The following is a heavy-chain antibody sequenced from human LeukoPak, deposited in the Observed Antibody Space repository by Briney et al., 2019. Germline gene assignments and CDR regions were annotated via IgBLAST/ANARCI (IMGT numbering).Heavy chain of an antibody. V-gene: IGHV3-30*04. CDR3: ARDQSGYCSGGSCAWGDFDY. CDR2: ISYDGSNK. D-gene: IGHD2-15*01. Sequence: GGSLRLSCAASGFTFSSYAMHWVRQAPGKGLEWVAVISYDGSNKYYADPVKGRFTNSRDNSKNTLYLQMNSLRAEDTAVYYCARDQSGYCSGGSCAWGDFDYWGQGTLVTVSS. CDR1: GFTFSSYA. J-gene: IGHJ4*02.